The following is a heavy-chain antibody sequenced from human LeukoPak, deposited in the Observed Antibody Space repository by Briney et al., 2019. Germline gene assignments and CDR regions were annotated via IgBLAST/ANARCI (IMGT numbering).Heavy chain of an antibody. CDR3: AIALYSSNWYFIH. D-gene: IGHD6-13*01. CDR2: FIPIFGTA. CDR1: GGTFSSYA. J-gene: IGHJ4*02. V-gene: IGHV1-69*01. Sequence: ASVKVSCKASGGTFSSYAISWVRQAPGQGLEWMGGFIPIFGTAKYAQRFQGRVTITADESTSTAYMELNSLRSEDTAVYYCAIALYSSNWYFIHWGQGTLVTVSS.